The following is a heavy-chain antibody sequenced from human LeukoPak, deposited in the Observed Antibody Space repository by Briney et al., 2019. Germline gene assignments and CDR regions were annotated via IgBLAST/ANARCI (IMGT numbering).Heavy chain of an antibody. CDR2: IYTSGST. V-gene: IGHV4-4*07. D-gene: IGHD6-19*01. Sequence: SETLSLTCTVSGGSISSYYWSWIRQPAGKGLEWIGRIYTSGSTNYNPSLKSRVTMSVDTSKNQFSLKLSPVTAADTAVYYCARVGVGAVAGRADAFDIWGQGTMVTVSS. J-gene: IGHJ3*02. CDR1: GGSISSYY. CDR3: ARVGVGAVAGRADAFDI.